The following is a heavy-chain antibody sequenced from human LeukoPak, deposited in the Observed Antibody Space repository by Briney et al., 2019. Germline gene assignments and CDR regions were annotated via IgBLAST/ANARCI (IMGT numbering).Heavy chain of an antibody. CDR2: ISSSSSTI. D-gene: IGHD3-16*01. Sequence: QPGGSLRLSCAASGFTFRSYSMNWVRQAPGKGLEWVSYISSSSSTIYYADSVKGRFTISRDNAKNSLYLQMNSLRAEDTAVYYCARVLREAQYHYYYMDVWGKRTTVTVSS. V-gene: IGHV3-48*01. J-gene: IGHJ6*03. CDR1: GFTFRSYS. CDR3: ARVLREAQYHYYYMDV.